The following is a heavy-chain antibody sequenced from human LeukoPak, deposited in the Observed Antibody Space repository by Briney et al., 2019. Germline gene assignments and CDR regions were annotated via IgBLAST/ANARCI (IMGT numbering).Heavy chain of an antibody. V-gene: IGHV3-30*02. CDR2: IRYDGSNK. Sequence: PGGSLRLSCAASGFTFSSYGMHWVRQAPGKGLEWVAFIRYDGSNKYYADSVKGRFTISRDNSKNTLYLQMNSLRAEDTAVYYCAKEVVNAPGGAFDIWGQGTMVTVSS. CDR1: GFTFSSYG. CDR3: AKEVVNAPGGAFDI. D-gene: IGHD2-21*01. J-gene: IGHJ3*02.